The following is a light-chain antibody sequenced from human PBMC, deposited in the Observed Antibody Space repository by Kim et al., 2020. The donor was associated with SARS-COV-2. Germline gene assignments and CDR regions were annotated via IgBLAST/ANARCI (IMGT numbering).Light chain of an antibody. Sequence: SPGERATLSCRASQSVSSNSLSWYQQKPGQAPRLLIYDAVSRATGIPDRFSGSGSGTDFTLTISSLQPDDVATYYCQQYSGSSPPFGGGTKVDIK. V-gene: IGKV3-20*01. CDR1: QSVSSNS. CDR2: DAV. CDR3: QQYSGSSPP. J-gene: IGKJ4*01.